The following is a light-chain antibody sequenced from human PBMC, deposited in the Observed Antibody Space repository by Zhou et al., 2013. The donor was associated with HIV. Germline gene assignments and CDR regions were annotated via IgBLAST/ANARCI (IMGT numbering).Light chain of an antibody. CDR1: QSVSSSY. CDR3: RQYSSSPNT. CDR2: GAS. V-gene: IGKV3-20*01. Sequence: EIVLTQSPGTLSLSPGERATLSCRASQSVSSSYLAWYQQKPGQAPRLLIYGASSRATGIPDRFSGGGSGTDFTLTISRLEPEDFAVYYCRQYSSSPNTFGQGTKLEIK. J-gene: IGKJ2*01.